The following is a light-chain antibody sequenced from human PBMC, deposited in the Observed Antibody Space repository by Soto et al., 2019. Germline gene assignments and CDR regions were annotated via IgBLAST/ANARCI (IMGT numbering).Light chain of an antibody. CDR3: QPYSYYPWT. V-gene: IGKV1-5*01. CDR2: DAS. CDR1: HSVSNW. Sequence: DSQMTQSPSTLSASVGDRATITCRASHSVSNWVAWYQLKPGQAPKLLLYDASDLESQFPSRFSGRGSGTEVTLSISDLLPDDFVTYAGQPYSYYPWTFGQGTKVEIK. J-gene: IGKJ1*01.